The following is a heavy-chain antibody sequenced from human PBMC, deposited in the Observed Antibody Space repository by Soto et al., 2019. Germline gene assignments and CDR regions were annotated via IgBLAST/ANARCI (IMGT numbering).Heavy chain of an antibody. D-gene: IGHD3-10*01. CDR2: INPYSGGA. CDR1: GYTFTGYF. Sequence: ASVKVSCKASGYTFTGYFMHWVRQAPGQGLEWMGWINPYSGGADYAQSFQGRVTMTRDTSISTVYMELSRLRFDDTAVYYCARGITMVRGPNWFDPWGQGTLVTVSS. CDR3: ARGITMVRGPNWFDP. J-gene: IGHJ5*02. V-gene: IGHV1-2*02.